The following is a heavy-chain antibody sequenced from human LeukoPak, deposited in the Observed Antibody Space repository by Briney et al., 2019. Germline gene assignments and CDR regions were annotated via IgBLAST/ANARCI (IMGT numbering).Heavy chain of an antibody. J-gene: IGHJ5*02. V-gene: IGHV4-61*10. CDR1: GGSISSGSYY. Sequence: PSQTLSLTCTVSGGSISSGSYYWSWIRQPAGKGLEWIGYIYYSGSTNYNPSLKSRVTISVDTSKNQFSLKLSSVTAADTAVYYCASGPYSSSWEHPKPYNWFDPWGQGTLVTVSS. CDR3: ASGPYSSSWEHPKPYNWFDP. D-gene: IGHD6-13*01. CDR2: IYYSGST.